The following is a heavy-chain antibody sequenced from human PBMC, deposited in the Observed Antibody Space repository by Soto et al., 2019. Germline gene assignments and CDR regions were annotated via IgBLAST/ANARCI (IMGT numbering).Heavy chain of an antibody. V-gene: IGHV3-30-3*01. Sequence: GGSLRLSCAASGFTFSSYAMHWVRQAPGKGLEWVAVISYDGSNKYYADSVKGRFTISRDNSKNTLYLQMNSLRAEDTAVYYCARSTYSSGWYFFDYWGQGTLVTVSS. D-gene: IGHD6-19*01. CDR2: ISYDGSNK. CDR1: GFTFSSYA. J-gene: IGHJ4*02. CDR3: ARSTYSSGWYFFDY.